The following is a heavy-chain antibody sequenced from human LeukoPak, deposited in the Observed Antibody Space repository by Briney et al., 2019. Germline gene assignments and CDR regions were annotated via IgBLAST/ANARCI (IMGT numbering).Heavy chain of an antibody. CDR2: FNPNSGDS. J-gene: IGHJ4*02. V-gene: IGHV1-2*02. CDR3: ARARASAHFDS. CDR1: GYTFTADY. Sequence: ASVKVSCKASGYTFTADYIHWMRQAPGQGLEWMGWFNPNSGDSNFAQKFQGRVTMTRDTSTSTAYVELSRLRSDDTAVYYCARARASAHFDSWGQGTLVTVFS. D-gene: IGHD1-26*01.